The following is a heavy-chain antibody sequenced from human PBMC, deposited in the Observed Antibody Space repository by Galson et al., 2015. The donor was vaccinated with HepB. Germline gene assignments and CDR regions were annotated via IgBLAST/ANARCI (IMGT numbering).Heavy chain of an antibody. V-gene: IGHV3-23*01. D-gene: IGHD2-8*02. Sequence: SLRLSCAASGFTFSTYAMNWVRQAPGKGLEWVSGISTSGGSTYYADSVKGRLTISRDNSKNTLFLQMNSLRAEDTAMYYCAKGRVRGYTGVLYRPRGENQYYYGMDVWGQGTPVTVSS. CDR3: AKGRVRGYTGVLYRPRGENQYYYGMDV. J-gene: IGHJ6*02. CDR2: ISTSGGST. CDR1: GFTFSTYA.